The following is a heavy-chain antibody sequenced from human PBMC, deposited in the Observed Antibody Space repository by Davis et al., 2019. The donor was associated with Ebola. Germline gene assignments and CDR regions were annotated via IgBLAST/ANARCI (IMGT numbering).Heavy chain of an antibody. CDR3: ARDSRFFDL. CDR2: INRDGSDS. Sequence: GESLKISCAASGFTLSRHPIHWVRQAPGKGLEWVGNINRDGSDSYYGDSVKGRFTISRDNAKKSLFLQMNSLRDEDTAIYYCARDSRFFDLWGRGTLVTVSS. J-gene: IGHJ2*01. CDR1: GFTLSRHP. V-gene: IGHV3-7*01.